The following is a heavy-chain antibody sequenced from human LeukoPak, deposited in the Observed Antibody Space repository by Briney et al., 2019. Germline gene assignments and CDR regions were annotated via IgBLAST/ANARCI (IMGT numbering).Heavy chain of an antibody. CDR2: IDWDDDE. Sequence: SGPTLVNPTQTLTLTCTFSGFSLSTSGMCVSWIRQPPGKALEWLARIDWDDDEYYSTSLKTRLTISKDTSKNQVVLTMTNMDPVDTATYYCARSGDGYNFHYYFDYWGQGTLVTVSS. CDR1: GFSLSTSGMC. CDR3: ARSGDGYNFHYYFDY. D-gene: IGHD5-12*01. V-gene: IGHV2-70*11. J-gene: IGHJ4*02.